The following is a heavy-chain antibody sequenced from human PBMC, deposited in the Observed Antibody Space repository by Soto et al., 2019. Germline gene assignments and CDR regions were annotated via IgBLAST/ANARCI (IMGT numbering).Heavy chain of an antibody. V-gene: IGHV3-7*05. CDR3: ARGYYGMDV. J-gene: IGHJ6*02. CDR2: IKQDGSEK. Sequence: VQLVESGGGLVQPGGSLRLSCAASGFTFSSYWMNWVRQAPGKGLEWVAKIKQDGSEKYYVDSVKGRFSISRDNAKNSLYLQMDSLRAEDTAMYYCARGYYGMDVWGQGTTVTVSS. CDR1: GFTFSSYW.